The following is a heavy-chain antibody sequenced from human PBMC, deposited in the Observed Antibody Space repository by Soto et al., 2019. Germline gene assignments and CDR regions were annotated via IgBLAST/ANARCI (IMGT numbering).Heavy chain of an antibody. CDR2: ISSGTTI. CDR1: GFTLMSYG. CDR3: TRDLVFRSAP. V-gene: IGHV3-48*03. D-gene: IGHD6-6*01. Sequence: EVQLVESGGGLVQPGGSLRLSCAASGFTLMSYGMNWVRQAPGKGLEWVSYISSGTTIFYADSVKGRFTVSKDIAENSVYLQMNSLRDEDTATYYCTRDLVFRSAPWGQGSLVTVSS. J-gene: IGHJ5*02.